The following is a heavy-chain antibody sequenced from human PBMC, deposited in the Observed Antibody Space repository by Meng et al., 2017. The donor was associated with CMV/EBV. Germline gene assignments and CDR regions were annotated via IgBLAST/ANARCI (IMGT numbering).Heavy chain of an antibody. CDR3: ARARPLMDY. CDR1: GFTFSSYA. V-gene: IGHV3-30-3*01. J-gene: IGHJ4*02. Sequence: VQLVESGGGVVQPGRSLGLSCAASGFTFSSYAMHWVRQAPGKGLEWVAVISYDGSNKYYADSVKGRFTISRDNSKNTLYLQMNSLRAEDTAVYYCARARPLMDYWGQGTLVTVSS. CDR2: ISYDGSNK. D-gene: IGHD3-16*01.